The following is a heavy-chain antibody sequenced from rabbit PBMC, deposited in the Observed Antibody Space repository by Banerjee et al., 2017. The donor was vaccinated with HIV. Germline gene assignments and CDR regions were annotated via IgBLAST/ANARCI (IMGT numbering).Heavy chain of an antibody. CDR1: GFSLSNSYY. V-gene: IGHV1S40*01. Sequence: QSLEESGGDLVKPGASLTLTCTASGFSLSNSYYMCWVRQAPGKGLEWIACIWTGSSGTTYHASWAKGRFTISKTSSTTVTLQMTSLTAADTATYFCARHPYSSDWGGDLWGPGTLVTVS. CDR3: ARHPYSSDWGGDL. J-gene: IGHJ4*01. CDR2: IWTGSSGTT. D-gene: IGHD4-1*01.